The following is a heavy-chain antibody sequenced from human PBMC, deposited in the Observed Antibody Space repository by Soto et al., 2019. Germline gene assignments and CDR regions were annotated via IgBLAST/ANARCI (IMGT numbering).Heavy chain of an antibody. Sequence: EVQLLESGGGLVQPGGSLRLSCAASGFTFSNYAMSWVRQAPGKGLEWVSGIRGSGGSTYYADSVKGRFTISRDTSKSTLYLQMNSLRAEDTAVYYCAKVGGYEYYYGMDVWGQGTTVTVAS. CDR1: GFTFSNYA. J-gene: IGHJ6*02. CDR2: IRGSGGST. CDR3: AKVGGYEYYYGMDV. D-gene: IGHD5-12*01. V-gene: IGHV3-23*01.